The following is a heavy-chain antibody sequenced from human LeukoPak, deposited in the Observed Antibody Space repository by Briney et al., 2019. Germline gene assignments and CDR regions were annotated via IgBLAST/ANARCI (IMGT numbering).Heavy chain of an antibody. CDR3: AKLPRPYDSSGYNSVFDI. CDR2: ISGSGGST. J-gene: IGHJ3*02. D-gene: IGHD3-22*01. CDR1: GFTFSSYA. V-gene: IGHV3-23*01. Sequence: GGSLRLSCAASGFTFSSYAMSWVRQAPGKGLEWVSAISGSGGSTYYADSVKGRFTISRDNSKNTLYLQMNSLRAEDTPVYYCAKLPRPYDSSGYNSVFDIWGQGTMVTVSS.